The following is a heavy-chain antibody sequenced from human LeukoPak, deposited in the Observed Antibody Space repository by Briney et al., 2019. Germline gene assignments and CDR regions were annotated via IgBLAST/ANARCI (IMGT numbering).Heavy chain of an antibody. J-gene: IGHJ4*02. D-gene: IGHD5-18*01. CDR1: GFTLSSYW. CDR3: ARSEGTTWIQLWSPFDY. V-gene: IGHV3-74*01. CDR2: INSDGNST. Sequence: PGGSMRLSCAASGFTLSSYWIHWVRQAPGKGLVWVSRINSDGNSTSHADSVKGRLTISRDNAKNTLYLQMTSLRAEDTAVYYCARSEGTTWIQLWSPFDYWGQGTLVTVSS.